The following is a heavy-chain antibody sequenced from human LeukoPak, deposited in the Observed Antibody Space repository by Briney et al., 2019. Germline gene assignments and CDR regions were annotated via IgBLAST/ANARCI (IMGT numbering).Heavy chain of an antibody. V-gene: IGHV3-7*01. Sequence: GGSLRLSCAASGFTFSRYWMSWVRQAPGKGLELVANIKQDGSEKNFVDSVKGRFTISGDNAKNSLYLQMNSLRAEDTAVYYCAQDIRIVGLPHLGNWGQGTLVTVSS. J-gene: IGHJ4*02. CDR2: IKQDGSEK. CDR1: GFTFSRYW. CDR3: AQDIRIVGLPHLGN. D-gene: IGHD1-26*01.